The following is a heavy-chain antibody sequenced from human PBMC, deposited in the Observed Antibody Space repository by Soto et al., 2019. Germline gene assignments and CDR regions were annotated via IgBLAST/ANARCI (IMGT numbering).Heavy chain of an antibody. CDR3: AKYHLFSSSSFGTKFDP. CDR1: GFTFSSYA. V-gene: IGHV3-23*01. Sequence: PGGSLRLSCAASGFTFSSYAMSWVRQAPGKGLEWVSAISGSGGSTYYADSVKGRFTISRDNSKNTLYLQMNSLRAEDTAVYYCAKYHLFSSSSFGTKFDPGGQGTLVTVSA. D-gene: IGHD6-6*01. CDR2: ISGSGGST. J-gene: IGHJ5*02.